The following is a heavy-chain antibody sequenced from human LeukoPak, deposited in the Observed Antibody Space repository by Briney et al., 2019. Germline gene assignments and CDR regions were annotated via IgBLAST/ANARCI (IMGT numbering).Heavy chain of an antibody. CDR1: GGSISSYY. Sequence: SETLSLTCTVSGGSISSYYWSWIRQPAGKGLEWIGRIYTSGSTNYNPSLKSRVTMSVDTSKNQFSLKLSSVTAADTAVYYCARLSRGAVAGTAFDYWGQGTLVTVSS. V-gene: IGHV4-4*07. CDR2: IYTSGST. CDR3: ARLSRGAVAGTAFDY. D-gene: IGHD6-19*01. J-gene: IGHJ4*02.